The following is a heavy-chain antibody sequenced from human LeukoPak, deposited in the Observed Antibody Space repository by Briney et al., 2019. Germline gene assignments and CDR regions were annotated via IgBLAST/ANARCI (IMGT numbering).Heavy chain of an antibody. J-gene: IGHJ5*02. D-gene: IGHD5-24*01. CDR1: GFTFDDYA. CDR3: ARDNSVRDEAWWFNP. Sequence: GGSLRLSCAASGFTFDDYAMSWVRQAPGKGLEWVSAISGSGGSTYYADSVKGRFTISRDNSKNTLYLQMNSLRAEDTAVYYCARDNSVRDEAWWFNPWGQGTLVTVSS. CDR2: ISGSGGST. V-gene: IGHV3-23*01.